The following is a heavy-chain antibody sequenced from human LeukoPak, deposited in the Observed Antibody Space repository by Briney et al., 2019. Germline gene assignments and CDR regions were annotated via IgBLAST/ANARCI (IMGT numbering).Heavy chain of an antibody. CDR1: GGSISYSSYY. CDR2: IHYSGST. Sequence: SETLSLTCTVSGGSISYSSYYWGWIRQPPGKGLEWIGSIHYSGSTYYNPSLKSRVTISVDTSKNQFSLKLSSVTAADTAVYYCARDKDWGQGTLVTVSS. CDR3: ARDKD. J-gene: IGHJ4*02. V-gene: IGHV4-39*07.